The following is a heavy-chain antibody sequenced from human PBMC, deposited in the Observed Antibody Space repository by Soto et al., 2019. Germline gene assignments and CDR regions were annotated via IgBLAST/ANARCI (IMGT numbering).Heavy chain of an antibody. CDR3: AKEMAAAKYRALGY. V-gene: IGHV3-30*18. Sequence: GGSLRLSCAASGFTFSSYGMHWVRQAPGKGLEWVAVISYDGSNKYYEDSVKGRFTISRDSSKNTLYLQMNSLRTEDTAVYYCAKEMAAAKYRALGYWGQGTLVTVSS. CDR2: ISYDGSNK. D-gene: IGHD6-13*01. J-gene: IGHJ4*02. CDR1: GFTFSSYG.